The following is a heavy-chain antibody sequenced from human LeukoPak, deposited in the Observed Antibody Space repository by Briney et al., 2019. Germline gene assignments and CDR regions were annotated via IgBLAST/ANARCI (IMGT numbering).Heavy chain of an antibody. CDR1: GGSISSYY. D-gene: IGHD4-17*01. CDR3: ARETTSTVDY. V-gene: IGHV4-39*07. CDR2: IYYSGST. J-gene: IGHJ4*02. Sequence: SETLSLTCIVSGGSISSYYWGWIRQPPGKGLEWIGSIYYSGSTYYNPSLKSRVTISVDTSKNQFSLKLSSVTAADTAVYYCARETTSTVDYWGQGTLVTVSS.